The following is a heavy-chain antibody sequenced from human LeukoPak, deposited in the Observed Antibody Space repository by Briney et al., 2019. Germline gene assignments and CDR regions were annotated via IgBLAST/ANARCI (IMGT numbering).Heavy chain of an antibody. J-gene: IGHJ5*02. CDR2: IIPILGIA. CDR3: ARDDVTVYAIQPPFDP. D-gene: IGHD2-8*01. V-gene: IGHV1-69*10. Sequence: GASVKVSCKASGGTFSSYTISWVRQAPGQGLEWMGWIIPILGIANYAQKFQGRVRITADKSTSTAYMELSSLRSEDTAVYYCARDDVTVYAIQPPFDPGGEGTRDSVSS. CDR1: GGTFSSYT.